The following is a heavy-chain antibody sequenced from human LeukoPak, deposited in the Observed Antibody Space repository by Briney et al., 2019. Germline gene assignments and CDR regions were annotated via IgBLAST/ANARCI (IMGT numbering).Heavy chain of an antibody. J-gene: IGHJ5*02. D-gene: IGHD3-10*01. Sequence: SETLSLTCTVSGGSISSYYWSWIRQPPGKGLEWIGYIYYSGSTNYNPSLKSRVTISVDTSKNQFSLKLSSVTAADTAVYYCARAKDTTASGSRYYYGSGSYRWFDPWGQGTLVTVSS. V-gene: IGHV4-59*12. CDR3: ARAKDTTASGSRYYYGSGSYRWFDP. CDR2: IYYSGST. CDR1: GGSISSYY.